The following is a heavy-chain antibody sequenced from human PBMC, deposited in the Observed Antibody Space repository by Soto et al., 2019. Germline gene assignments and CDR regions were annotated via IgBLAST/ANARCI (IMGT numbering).Heavy chain of an antibody. CDR1: GFTFDDYA. D-gene: IGHD6-13*01. CDR3: AKGVLAAAGAFDI. CDR2: ISWNSGSI. Sequence: GGSLRLSCAASGFTFDDYAMHWVRQAPGKGLEWVSGISWNSGSIGYADSVKGRITISRDNAKNSLYLQMNSLRAEDTALYYCAKGVLAAAGAFDIWGQGTMVTVSS. V-gene: IGHV3-9*01. J-gene: IGHJ3*02.